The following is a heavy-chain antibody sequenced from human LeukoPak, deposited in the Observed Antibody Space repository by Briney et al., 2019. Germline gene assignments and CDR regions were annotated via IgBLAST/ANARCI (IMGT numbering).Heavy chain of an antibody. J-gene: IGHJ4*02. Sequence: GSLRLSCAASGFTFSSYAMSWVRQAPGKGLEWVSAMTGTGGNTYYADSVKGRFTISRDNSKKTLYLQMNSLRAEDTAVYYCARYNSGVDYWGQGTLVTVSS. CDR3: ARYNSGVDY. V-gene: IGHV3-23*01. CDR2: MTGTGGNT. D-gene: IGHD6-19*01. CDR1: GFTFSSYA.